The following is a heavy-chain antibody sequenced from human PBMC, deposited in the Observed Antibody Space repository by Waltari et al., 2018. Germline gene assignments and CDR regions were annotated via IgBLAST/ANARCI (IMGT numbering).Heavy chain of an antibody. CDR1: GFTFRSYS. J-gene: IGHJ4*02. D-gene: IGHD3-22*01. Sequence: EVQLVESGGGLVTPGGSLRLSCAASGFTFRSYSMNWVRQAPGKGLECDSSMSSSRSYIYYADSVKGRFTSSRDNAKNSLYLEMNSLRAEDTAVYYCARDASLDSSGPYWGQGTRVTVSA. V-gene: IGHV3-21*01. CDR2: MSSSRSYI. CDR3: ARDASLDSSGPY.